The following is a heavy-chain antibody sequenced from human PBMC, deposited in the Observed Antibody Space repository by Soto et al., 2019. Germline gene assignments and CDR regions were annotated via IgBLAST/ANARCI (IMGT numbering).Heavy chain of an antibody. CDR3: ATPFSYYYDSSGYYLPLDY. Sequence: GASVKVSCKASGGTFSSCASSWVRQDPGQGLEWMGGIIPIFGTANYAQKFQGRVTITADKSTSTAYMELSSLRSEDTAVYYCATPFSYYYDSSGYYLPLDYWGQGTLVTVSS. CDR2: IIPIFGTA. D-gene: IGHD3-22*01. V-gene: IGHV1-69*06. J-gene: IGHJ4*02. CDR1: GGTFSSCA.